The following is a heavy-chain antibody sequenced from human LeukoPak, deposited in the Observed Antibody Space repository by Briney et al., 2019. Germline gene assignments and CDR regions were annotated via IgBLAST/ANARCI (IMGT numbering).Heavy chain of an antibody. Sequence: PSETLSLTCTVSGGSISSYYWSWIRQPPGKGLEWIGYIYYSGSTNYNPSLKSRVTISVDTSKNQFSLKLSSVTAADTAVYYCARAGCSGGSCYPDPYYFDYWGQGTLVTVSS. D-gene: IGHD2-15*01. J-gene: IGHJ4*02. CDR3: ARAGCSGGSCYPDPYYFDY. V-gene: IGHV4-59*08. CDR2: IYYSGST. CDR1: GGSISSYY.